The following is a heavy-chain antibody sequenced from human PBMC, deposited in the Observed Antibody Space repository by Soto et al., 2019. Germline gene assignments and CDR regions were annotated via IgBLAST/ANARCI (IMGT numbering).Heavy chain of an antibody. CDR2: IIPIFGTA. D-gene: IGHD2-2*01. CDR1: GGTFSSYA. Sequence: QVQLVQSGAEVKKPGSSVKVSCKASGGTFSSYAISWVRQPPGQGLEWMGGIIPIFGTANYAQKFQGRVTITADESTSTAYMELSSLRSEDTAVYYCARADCSSTSCYYYYYGMDVWGQGTTVTVSS. J-gene: IGHJ6*02. V-gene: IGHV1-69*01. CDR3: ARADCSSTSCYYYYYGMDV.